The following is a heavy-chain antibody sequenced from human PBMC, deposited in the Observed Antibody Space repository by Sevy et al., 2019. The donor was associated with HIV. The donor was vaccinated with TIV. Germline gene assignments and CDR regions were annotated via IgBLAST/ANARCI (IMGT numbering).Heavy chain of an antibody. CDR3: ARGGGNYYYGMDV. CDR2: IYYSGST. J-gene: IGHJ6*02. D-gene: IGHD3-16*01. V-gene: IGHV4-59*12. Sequence: SETLSLTCTVSGGSISSYYWSWIRQPPGKGLEWIGYIYYSGSTNYNPSLKSRVTISVDTSKNQFSLKLSSVTAADTAVYYCARGGGNYYYGMDVWGQGTTVTVSS. CDR1: GGSISSYY.